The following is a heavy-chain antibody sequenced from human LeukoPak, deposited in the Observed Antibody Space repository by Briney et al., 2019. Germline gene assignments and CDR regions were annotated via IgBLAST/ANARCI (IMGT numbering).Heavy chain of an antibody. CDR2: ISYDGSNK. Sequence: GGSLRLSCAASGFTFSSYGMHWVRQAPGKGLEWVAVISYDGSNKYYADSVKGRFTISRDNSKNTLYLQMNSLRAEDTAVYYCARDRSMVRGVMVLDYWGQGTLVTVSS. V-gene: IGHV3-30*03. D-gene: IGHD3-10*01. CDR3: ARDRSMVRGVMVLDY. CDR1: GFTFSSYG. J-gene: IGHJ4*02.